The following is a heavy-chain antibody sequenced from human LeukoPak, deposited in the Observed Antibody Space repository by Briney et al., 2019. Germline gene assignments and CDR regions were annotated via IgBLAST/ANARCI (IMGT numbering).Heavy chain of an antibody. CDR2: ILYDGSNK. V-gene: IGHV3-30*02. CDR1: GFTVSSYG. Sequence: GGSLRPSCAASGFTVSSYGMQWVRQAPGKGLEWVAFILYDGSNKYYADSVKGRFTISRDNSKNTLYLQMNSLRAEDTAVYYCAKGNQLVDYWGQGTLVTVSS. CDR3: AKGNQLVDY. D-gene: IGHD2-2*01. J-gene: IGHJ4*02.